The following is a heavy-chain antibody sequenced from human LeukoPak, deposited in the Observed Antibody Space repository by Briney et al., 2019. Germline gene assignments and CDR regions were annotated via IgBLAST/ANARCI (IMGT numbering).Heavy chain of an antibody. J-gene: IGHJ3*02. CDR2: INPSGGGSST. CDR3: ARDIAPSTYYYDSSGYFRGHGTFDI. D-gene: IGHD3-22*01. V-gene: IGHV1-46*01. CDR1: GYSFTSYY. Sequence: ASVKVSCKASGYSFTSYYIHWVRQAPGQGLEWMAMINPSGGGSSTTYAQKFQGTLTLTRDTSISTAYMELSRLRSDDTAVYYCARDIAPSTYYYDSSGYFRGHGTFDIWGQGTMVTVSS.